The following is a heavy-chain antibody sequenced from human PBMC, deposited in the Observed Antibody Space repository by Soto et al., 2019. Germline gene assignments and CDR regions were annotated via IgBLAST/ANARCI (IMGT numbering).Heavy chain of an antibody. Sequence: GGSLRLSCAASGFTFSSYSMNWVRQAPGKGLEWVSSISSSSSYIYYADSVKGRFTISRDNAKNSLYLQMNSLRAEDTAVYYCARFTYYDSSGYSFSNYWGQGTLVTVSS. CDR1: GFTFSSYS. CDR3: ARFTYYDSSGYSFSNY. J-gene: IGHJ4*02. V-gene: IGHV3-21*01. D-gene: IGHD3-22*01. CDR2: ISSSSSYI.